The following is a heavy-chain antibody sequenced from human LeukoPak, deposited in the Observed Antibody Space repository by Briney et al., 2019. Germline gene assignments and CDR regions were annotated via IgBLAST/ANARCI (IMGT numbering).Heavy chain of an antibody. J-gene: IGHJ4*02. CDR1: GGSISSSSYY. V-gene: IGHV4-39*01. D-gene: IGHD6-13*01. Sequence: SETLSLTCTVSGGSISSSSYYWGWIRQPPGKGLEWIGSIYYSGSTYYNPSLKSRVTISVDTSKNQFSLKLSSVTAADTAVYYCARTRRWPNFDHWGQGTLVTVSS. CDR2: IYYSGST. CDR3: ARTRRWPNFDH.